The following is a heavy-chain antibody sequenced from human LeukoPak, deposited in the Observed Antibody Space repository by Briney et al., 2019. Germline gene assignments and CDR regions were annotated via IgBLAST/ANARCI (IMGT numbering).Heavy chain of an antibody. CDR3: ARGYCSSTSCYGFDY. D-gene: IGHD2-2*01. CDR1: GGSFSGYY. V-gene: IGHV4-34*01. Sequence: SETLSLTCAVYGGSFSGYYWSWIRQPPGKGLEWIGEINHSGSTNYNPSLKSRVTISVDTSKNQFSLKLSSVTAADTAVYYCARGYCSSTSCYGFDYWGQGTLVAVSS. J-gene: IGHJ4*02. CDR2: INHSGST.